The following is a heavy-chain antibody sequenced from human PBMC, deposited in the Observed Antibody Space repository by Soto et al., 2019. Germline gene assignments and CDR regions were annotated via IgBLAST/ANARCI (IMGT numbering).Heavy chain of an antibody. V-gene: IGHV2-5*02. J-gene: IGHJ3*02. D-gene: IGHD3-22*01. CDR2: IYWDDDK. CDR1: GFSLSTTGVA. Sequence: QITLKEAGPTLVKPAQTLTLTCTFSGFSLSTTGVAVGWIRQPPGKALEWLALIYWDDDKRYSPSLKSRLTFTKDTSENQVVLRMTNMDPVDTGTYYCAHRLTSPYYYEGSDYPHVFDIWGQGTMVTVSS. CDR3: AHRLTSPYYYEGSDYPHVFDI.